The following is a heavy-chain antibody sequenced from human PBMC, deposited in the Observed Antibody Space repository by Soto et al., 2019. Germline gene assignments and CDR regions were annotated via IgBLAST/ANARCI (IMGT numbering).Heavy chain of an antibody. Sequence: QLQLQESGPGLVKPSETLSLTCTVSGGSISSSSYYWGWIRQPPGKGLEWIGSIYYSGSTYYNPSLKRRVTISVDTSKTQFPLKRSSVTAADTAVYYCARHTPAISISDHWGQGTLVTVSS. CDR1: GGSISSSSYY. D-gene: IGHD3-3*01. V-gene: IGHV4-39*01. J-gene: IGHJ4*02. CDR3: ARHTPAISISDH. CDR2: IYYSGST.